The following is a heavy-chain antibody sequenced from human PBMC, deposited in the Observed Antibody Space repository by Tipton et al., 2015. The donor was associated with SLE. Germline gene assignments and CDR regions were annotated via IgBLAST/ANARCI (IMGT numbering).Heavy chain of an antibody. V-gene: IGHV4-59*01. CDR3: AREGGNSSGWLVY. Sequence: TLSLTCTVSGGSISSYYWSWIWQPPGKGLEWIGYIYYSGSTNYNPSLKSRVTISVDTSKNQFSLKLSSVTAADTAVYYCAREGGNSSGWLVYWGQVTLVTVSS. D-gene: IGHD6-19*01. J-gene: IGHJ4*02. CDR2: IYYSGST. CDR1: GGSISSYY.